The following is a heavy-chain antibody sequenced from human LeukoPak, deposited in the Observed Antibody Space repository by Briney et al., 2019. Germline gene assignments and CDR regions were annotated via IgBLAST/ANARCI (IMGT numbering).Heavy chain of an antibody. V-gene: IGHV4-34*01. CDR2: INHSGST. D-gene: IGHD4-17*01. Sequence: PSETLSLTCAVHGGSFSGYYWSWIRQPPGKGLEWIGEINHSGSTNYNPSLESRVTISVDTSKNQFSLKLSSVTAADTAVYYCARRVTVTTLRYFDYWGQGTLVTVSS. J-gene: IGHJ4*02. CDR3: ARRVTVTTLRYFDY. CDR1: GGSFSGYY.